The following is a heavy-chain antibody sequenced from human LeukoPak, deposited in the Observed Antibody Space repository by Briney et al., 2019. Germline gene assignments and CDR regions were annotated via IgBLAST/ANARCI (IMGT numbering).Heavy chain of an antibody. CDR3: AKDKGSYGYVRGLGFDY. CDR1: AFTFTNYW. J-gene: IGHJ4*02. V-gene: IGHV3-7*03. CDR2: IKQDGSEK. Sequence: GGSLRLSCAASAFTFTNYWMSWVRQAPGKGLEWVANIKQDGSEKYYVDSVKGRFTISRDNAKNSLYLQMNSLRAEDTALYYCAKDKGSYGYVRGLGFDYWGQGTLVTVSS. D-gene: IGHD5-18*01.